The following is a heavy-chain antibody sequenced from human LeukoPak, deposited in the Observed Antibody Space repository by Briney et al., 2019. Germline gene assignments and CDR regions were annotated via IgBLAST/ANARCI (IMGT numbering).Heavy chain of an antibody. CDR2: ISGSGGST. Sequence: TGGSLRLSCAASGFTFSSYGMSWVHQAPGKGLEWVSAISGSGGSTYYADSVKGRFTISRDNSKNTLYLQMNSLRAEDTAVYYCAKLLMAMVRGVDIDCWGQGTLVTVSS. J-gene: IGHJ4*02. V-gene: IGHV3-23*01. CDR3: AKLLMAMVRGVDIDC. CDR1: GFTFSSYG. D-gene: IGHD3-10*01.